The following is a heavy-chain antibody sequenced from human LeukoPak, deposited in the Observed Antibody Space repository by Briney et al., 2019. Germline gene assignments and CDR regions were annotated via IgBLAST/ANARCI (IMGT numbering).Heavy chain of an antibody. CDR1: GDSITSSNW. J-gene: IGHJ4*02. CDR2: IYHSGSA. D-gene: IGHD2-2*01. Sequence: PSETLSLTCAVSGDSITSSNWWSCLRQPPGKGLEWIGEIYHSGSANYNPSLQSRVTMSVDKSKNLFSLKLTSVTAADTAMYYCARIYCGSSSCYYFDYWGQGILVTVSS. CDR3: ARIYCGSSSCYYFDY. V-gene: IGHV4/OR15-8*01.